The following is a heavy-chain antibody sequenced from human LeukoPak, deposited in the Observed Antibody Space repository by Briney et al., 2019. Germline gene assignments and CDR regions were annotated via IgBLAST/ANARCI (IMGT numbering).Heavy chain of an antibody. CDR2: IIPIFGTA. D-gene: IGHD6-19*01. CDR3: ARSSYSSGIDY. CDR1: GYTFTGYY. J-gene: IGHJ4*02. V-gene: IGHV1-69*13. Sequence: SVKVSCKASGYTFTGYYMHWVRQAPGQGLEWMGGIIPIFGTANYAQKFQGRVTITADESTSTAYMELSSLRSEDTAVYYCARSSYSSGIDYWGQGTLVTVSS.